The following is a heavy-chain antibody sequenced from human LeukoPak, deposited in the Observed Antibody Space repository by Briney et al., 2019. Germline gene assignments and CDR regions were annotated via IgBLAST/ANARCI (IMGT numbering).Heavy chain of an antibody. V-gene: IGHV3-74*01. Sequence: PGGSLRLSCAASGFTFSNYWMHWVRQAPGKALVWVSRINSDGINTSYADSVKGRFTISRDNAKNTLNLQMNSLRAEDTAVYYCARDLGQYYDTSDNWFDPWGQGTLATVSS. D-gene: IGHD3-22*01. CDR3: ARDLGQYYDTSDNWFDP. CDR2: INSDGINT. CDR1: GFTFSNYW. J-gene: IGHJ5*02.